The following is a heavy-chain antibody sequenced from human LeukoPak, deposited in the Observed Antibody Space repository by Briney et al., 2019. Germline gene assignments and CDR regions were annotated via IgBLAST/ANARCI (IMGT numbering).Heavy chain of an antibody. Sequence: PGGSLRLSCAASGFTFSGHWMTWVRQAPGKGLEWVASIKPDGSETHYVDSVKGRFTISRDNAKNSMFLQMNSLRAEDTAVYYCARDLGYWGQGTLVTVSS. V-gene: IGHV3-7*01. CDR3: ARDLGY. J-gene: IGHJ4*02. CDR2: IKPDGSET. CDR1: GFTFSGHW.